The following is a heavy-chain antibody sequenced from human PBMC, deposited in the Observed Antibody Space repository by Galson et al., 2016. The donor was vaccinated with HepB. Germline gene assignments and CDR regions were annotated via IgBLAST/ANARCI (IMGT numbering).Heavy chain of an antibody. CDR2: IYYSGST. Sequence: ETLSLTCTVSGGSVSSGSYYWSWIRQPPGKGLEWIGYIYYSGSTNYDPSLKSRVTISVDMSKNQFSLKLSSVTAADTAVYYCARLCISTSCYDGGFDYWGQGTLVTVSS. V-gene: IGHV4-61*01. CDR1: GGSVSSGSYY. CDR3: ARLCISTSCYDGGFDY. J-gene: IGHJ4*02. D-gene: IGHD2-2*01.